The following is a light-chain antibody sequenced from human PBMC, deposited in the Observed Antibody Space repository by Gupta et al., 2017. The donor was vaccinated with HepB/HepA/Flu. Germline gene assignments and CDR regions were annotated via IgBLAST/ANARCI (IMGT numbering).Light chain of an antibody. Sequence: ENVLTKSPGTLSLSPGERATLSCRASQSVSRSYLAWYQQKPGQAPRLLIHGASSRATGIPDRFSGSGSGTDFTLTISRLEPEDFAVYYCQHYGSSPLFTFGPGTKVDI. V-gene: IGKV3-20*01. CDR1: QSVSRSY. CDR3: QHYGSSPLFT. CDR2: GAS. J-gene: IGKJ3*01.